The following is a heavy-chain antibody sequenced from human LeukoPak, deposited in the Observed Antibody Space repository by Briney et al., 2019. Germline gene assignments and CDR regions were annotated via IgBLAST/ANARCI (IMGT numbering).Heavy chain of an antibody. CDR1: GGSFSGYY. CDR3: ARGRDFWSGYYLDY. CDR2: INHSGST. D-gene: IGHD3-3*01. V-gene: IGHV4-34*01. Sequence: KPSETLSLTCAVYGGSFSGYYWSWIRQPPGKGLEWIGEINHSGSTNYNPSLKSRVTISVDTSKNQFSLELSSVTAADTAVYYCARGRDFWSGYYLDYWGQGTLVTVSS. J-gene: IGHJ4*02.